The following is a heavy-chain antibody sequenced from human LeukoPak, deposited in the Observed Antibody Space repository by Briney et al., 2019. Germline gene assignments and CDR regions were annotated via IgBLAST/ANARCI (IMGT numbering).Heavy chain of an antibody. CDR1: GYSFSTYW. D-gene: IGHD6-13*01. J-gene: IGHJ5*02. CDR3: ARPAYSSSLSSHFDP. CDR2: IDPRDSEI. Sequence: GESLKISCQGSGYSFSTYWIGWVRQMPGKGLEWMGSIDPRDSEIRYSPSFQGQVTISADNSISPAYLQWSSLKASDTAMYYCARPAYSSSLSSHFDPWGQGTLVTVSS. V-gene: IGHV5-51*01.